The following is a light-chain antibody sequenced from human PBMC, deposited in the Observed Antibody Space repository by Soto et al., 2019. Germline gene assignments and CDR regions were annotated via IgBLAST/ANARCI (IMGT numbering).Light chain of an antibody. Sequence: QAVVTQPPSASETPGQRITISCSGSSSNIGSNTVNWYQQLPGTAPKLLIYTNNQRPSGVPDRFSGSKSGTSASLAISGLQSEDEAAYYCATWDDSLNGVVFGGGTKLTVL. V-gene: IGLV1-44*01. CDR1: SSNIGSNT. J-gene: IGLJ3*02. CDR2: TNN. CDR3: ATWDDSLNGVV.